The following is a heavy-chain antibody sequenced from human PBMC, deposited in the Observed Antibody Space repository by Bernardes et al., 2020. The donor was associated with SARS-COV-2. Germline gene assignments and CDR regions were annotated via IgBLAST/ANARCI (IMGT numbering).Heavy chain of an antibody. CDR3: AIALKCDSSTDS. CDR1: GFTFRSYG. CDR2: ISYDETKE. V-gene: IGHV3-30*03. J-gene: IGHJ4*02. Sequence: GGSLRLSCAASGFTFRSYGMHWVRQAPGKGLEWLAVISYDETKEYYADSVKGRFTISRDESENTLYLQMDSLRPEDTAVYYCAIALKCDSSTDSWGQGTLVTVSS. D-gene: IGHD2-21*02.